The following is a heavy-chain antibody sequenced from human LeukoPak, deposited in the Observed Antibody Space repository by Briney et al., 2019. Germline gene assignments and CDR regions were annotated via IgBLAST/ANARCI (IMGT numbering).Heavy chain of an antibody. V-gene: IGHV1-2*02. CDR2: INPNSGGT. D-gene: IGHD6-13*01. CDR1: GYTFTSYD. Sequence: ASVKVSCKASGYTFTSYDINWVRQATGQGLEWMGWINPNSGGTNYAQKFQGRVTMTRDTSISTAYMELSRLRSDDTAVYYCARGGTAIAAADYWGQGTLVTVSS. CDR3: ARGGTAIAAADY. J-gene: IGHJ4*02.